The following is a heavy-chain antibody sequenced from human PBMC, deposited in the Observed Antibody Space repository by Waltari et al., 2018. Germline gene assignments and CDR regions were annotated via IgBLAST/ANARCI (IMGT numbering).Heavy chain of an antibody. V-gene: IGHV3-23*01. J-gene: IGHJ5*02. CDR3: AKPFYNWDDPLVS. Sequence: EVQLLESGGEFVPSGGSPGLSCGLPGFTFTHCDLNWVRRAPGTGLRWVAAISISDVTFHADSVKGRFTISRDTSKDTVYLQMNSLRADDTAVYYCAKPFYNWDDPLVSWGQGTVVTVSS. D-gene: IGHD1-20*01. CDR1: GFTFTHCD. CDR2: ISISDVT.